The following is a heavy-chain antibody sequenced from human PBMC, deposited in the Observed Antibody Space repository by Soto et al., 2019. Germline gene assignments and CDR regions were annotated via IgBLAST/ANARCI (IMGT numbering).Heavy chain of an antibody. D-gene: IGHD3-22*01. Sequence: GGSLRLSCAASGFTFSSYGMHWVRQAPGKGLEWVAVIWYDGSNKYYADSVKGRFTISRDNSKNTLYLQMNSLRAEDTAVYYCARDPYDSSGYHQANQSWGQGTLVTVSS. J-gene: IGHJ5*02. CDR2: IWYDGSNK. CDR1: GFTFSSYG. V-gene: IGHV3-33*01. CDR3: ARDPYDSSGYHQANQS.